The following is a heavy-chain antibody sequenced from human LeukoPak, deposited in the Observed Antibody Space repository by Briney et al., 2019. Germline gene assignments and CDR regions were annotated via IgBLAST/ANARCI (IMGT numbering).Heavy chain of an antibody. CDR3: ARDDYGGRIDY. D-gene: IGHD4-17*01. J-gene: IGHJ4*02. V-gene: IGHV4-59*01. CDR1: GGSISSYY. CDR2: IYYSGST. Sequence: SAETLSLTCTVSGGSISSYYWSWIWQPPGKGLEWIGYIYYSGSTNYNPSLKSRVTISVDTSKNQFSLKLSSVTAADTAVYYCARDDYGGRIDYWGQGTLVTVSS.